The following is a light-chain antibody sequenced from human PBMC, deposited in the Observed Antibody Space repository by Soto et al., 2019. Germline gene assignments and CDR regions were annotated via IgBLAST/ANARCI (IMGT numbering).Light chain of an antibody. CDR3: SSYTSSYTYV. CDR2: DVS. CDR1: SSDVGGYNF. V-gene: IGLV2-14*03. J-gene: IGLJ1*01. Sequence: QSVLTQPASVSGSPGQPVTISCAGTSSDVGGYNFVSWYQQHPGKAPQLMIYDVSSRPSGVSNRFSGSKSGNTASLTISGLQAEDEADYYCSSYTSSYTYVFGTGTKVTVL.